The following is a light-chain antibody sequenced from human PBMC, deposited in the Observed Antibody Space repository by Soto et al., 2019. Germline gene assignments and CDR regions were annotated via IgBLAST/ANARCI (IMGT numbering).Light chain of an antibody. V-gene: IGKV1-39*01. CDR2: AAS. CDR3: QQSYSAPQT. Sequence: IRMSQSPSSLCASXGDRVTICCRARQNNGDSLNRYQQRPGRAPKVXXYAASSLQTGVPSRCSGSGSGADFTLTISSRQPEDSATYYCQQSYSAPQTFGQGTKVDIK. CDR1: QNNGDS. J-gene: IGKJ1*01.